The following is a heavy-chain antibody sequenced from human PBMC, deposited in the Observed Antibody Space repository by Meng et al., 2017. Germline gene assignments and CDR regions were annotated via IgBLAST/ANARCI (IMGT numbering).Heavy chain of an antibody. V-gene: IGHV1-18*01. Sequence: ASEVSCKASGYTFTSYGISWVRQAPGQGLEWMGWISAYNGNTNYAQKLQGRVTMTTDTSTSTAYMELRSLRSDDTAVYYCARALEWLVPNYYFDYWGQGTLVTVSS. D-gene: IGHD6-19*01. CDR3: ARALEWLVPNYYFDY. CDR1: GYTFTSYG. CDR2: ISAYNGNT. J-gene: IGHJ4*02.